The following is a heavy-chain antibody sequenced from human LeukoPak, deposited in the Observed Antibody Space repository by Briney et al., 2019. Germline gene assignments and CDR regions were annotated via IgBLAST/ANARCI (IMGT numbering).Heavy chain of an antibody. V-gene: IGHV4-39*07. J-gene: IGHJ3*02. D-gene: IGHD3-22*01. CDR2: IYYNGST. CDR1: GGSISSSSYY. CDR3: ARAITMIVVVITHDAFDI. Sequence: SETLSLTCIVSGGSISSSSYYWGWIRQPPGKGLEWIGSIYYNGSTYYNPSLKSRVTISVDTSKNQFSLKLSSVTAADTAVYYCARAITMIVVVITHDAFDIWGQGTMVTVSS.